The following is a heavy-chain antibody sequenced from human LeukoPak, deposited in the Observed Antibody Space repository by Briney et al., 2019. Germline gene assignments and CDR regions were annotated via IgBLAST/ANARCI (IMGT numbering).Heavy chain of an antibody. CDR1: GGSVGSATGSYY. CDR2: IYYSGST. CDR3: ARHGNGEVGHMDV. Sequence: NPSETLSLTCTVSGGSVGSATGSYYWSWIRQPPGKGLEWIGSIYYSGSTYYNPSLKSRVTISVDTSKNQFSLKLSSVTAADTAVYYCARHGNGEVGHMDVWGKGTTVAVSS. D-gene: IGHD3-10*01. J-gene: IGHJ6*03. V-gene: IGHV4-39*01.